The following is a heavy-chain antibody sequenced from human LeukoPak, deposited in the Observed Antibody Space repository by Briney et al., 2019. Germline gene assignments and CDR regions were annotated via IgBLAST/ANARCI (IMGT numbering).Heavy chain of an antibody. CDR3: ARDRIYCSGGSCSPNPFDI. CDR2: IYSGGST. D-gene: IGHD2-15*01. J-gene: IGHJ3*02. CDR1: GFTFSSYA. V-gene: IGHV3-66*01. Sequence: GGSLRLSCAASGFTFSSYAMSWVRQAPGKGLEWVSVIYSGGSTYYADSVKGRFTISRDNSKNTLYLQMNSLRAEDTAVYYCARDRIYCSGGSCSPNPFDIWGQGTVVTVSS.